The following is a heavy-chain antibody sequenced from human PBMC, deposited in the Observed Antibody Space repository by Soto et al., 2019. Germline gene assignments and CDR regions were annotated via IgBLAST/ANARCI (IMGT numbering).Heavy chain of an antibody. CDR3: ARVKPIVGFDY. CDR2: IYTSGST. V-gene: IGHV4-4*07. CDR1: GGSISIYY. J-gene: IGHJ4*02. D-gene: IGHD3-16*02. Sequence: SETLSLTCTVSGGSISIYYWSWIRQPAGKGLEWIGRIYTSGSTNYNPSLKSRVTMSVDTYKNQFSLKLSSVTAADTAVYYCARVKPIVGFDYWGQGTLIAVSS.